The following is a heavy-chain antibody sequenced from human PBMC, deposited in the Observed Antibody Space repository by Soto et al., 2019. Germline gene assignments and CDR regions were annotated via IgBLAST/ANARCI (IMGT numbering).Heavy chain of an antibody. CDR1: GFTFGDYA. CDR3: TRVGNESEMATIFGFSDY. J-gene: IGHJ4*02. Sequence: PGGSLRLSCTASGFTFGDYAMSWFRQAPGKGLEWVGFIRSKAYGGTTEYAASVKGRFTISRDDSKSIAYLQMNSLKTEDTAVYYCTRVGNESEMATIFGFSDYWGQGTLVTVS. D-gene: IGHD3-3*01. CDR2: IRSKAYGGTT. V-gene: IGHV3-49*03.